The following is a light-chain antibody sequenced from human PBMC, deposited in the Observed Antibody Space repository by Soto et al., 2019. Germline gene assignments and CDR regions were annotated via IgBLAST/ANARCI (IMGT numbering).Light chain of an antibody. Sequence: EIVMTQSPATLSVSPGERAALSCRASQRLSSNLAWYQQKPGQAPRLLIYGVSTRATGVPARFSGSGSGTEFTLTISSLQSEDSAVYYCQQYKNWLALTFGGGKKVDIK. V-gene: IGKV3-15*01. CDR3: QQYKNWLALT. CDR1: QRLSSN. CDR2: GVS. J-gene: IGKJ4*01.